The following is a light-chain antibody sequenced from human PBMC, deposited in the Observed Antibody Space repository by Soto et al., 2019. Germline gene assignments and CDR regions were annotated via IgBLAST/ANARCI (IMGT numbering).Light chain of an antibody. J-gene: IGLJ1*01. CDR3: GSWDSSLSAYV. CDR2: DDN. V-gene: IGLV1-51*01. Sequence: QSVLTQPPSVSAAPGQKVTISCSGSSSNIGGNSVCWYQQLPGTAPKLLIYDDNKRPSGIPDRCSGSKSGTSATLGITGFQTGDEADYYCGSWDSSLSAYVFGTGTKVTVL. CDR1: SSNIGGNS.